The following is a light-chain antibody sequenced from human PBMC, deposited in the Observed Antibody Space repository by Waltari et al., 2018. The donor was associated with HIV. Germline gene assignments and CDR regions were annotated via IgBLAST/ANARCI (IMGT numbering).Light chain of an antibody. J-gene: IGLJ3*02. CDR2: RNS. CDR1: SPNIGENY. CDR3: AGWDYSLFGWV. Sequence: QSALTQPPSTHGTPGQTVNIHCPGSSPNIGENYVTWFQQRPGTASKLLMYRNSQRPAGGRDRFSGSNSGTSASLAFSGRRSEDESEYHIAGWDYSLFGWVFGGGTNQTVL. V-gene: IGLV1-47*01.